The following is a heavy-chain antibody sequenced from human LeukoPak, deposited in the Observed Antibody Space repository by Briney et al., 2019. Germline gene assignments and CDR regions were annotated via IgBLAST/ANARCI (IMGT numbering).Heavy chain of an antibody. J-gene: IGHJ3*02. CDR3: ARFELRSVRRYYDSSGYYLGSDAFDI. CDR1: GFTFSSYA. D-gene: IGHD3-22*01. Sequence: QPGRSLRLSCTASGFTFSSYAMHWVRQAPSKGLEWVAVISYDGSNKYYADSVKGRFTISRDNSKNTLYLQMNSLRAEDTAVYYCARFELRSVRRYYDSSGYYLGSDAFDIWGRGTMVTVSS. CDR2: ISYDGSNK. V-gene: IGHV3-30-3*01.